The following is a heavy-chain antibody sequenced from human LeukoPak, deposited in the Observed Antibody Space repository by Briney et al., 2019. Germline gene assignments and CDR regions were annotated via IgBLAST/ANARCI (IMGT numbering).Heavy chain of an antibody. Sequence: GGSLRLSCAASGFTFDDYGMSWVRQAPGKGLMWVSRINSDGSTATYADSVKGRFTISRDNAKDTLYLEMSSLRAEDTAVYYCARGTMIQGDNWFDPWGQGTLVTVSS. CDR1: GFTFDDYG. D-gene: IGHD3-22*01. CDR3: ARGTMIQGDNWFDP. V-gene: IGHV3-74*01. CDR2: INSDGSTA. J-gene: IGHJ5*02.